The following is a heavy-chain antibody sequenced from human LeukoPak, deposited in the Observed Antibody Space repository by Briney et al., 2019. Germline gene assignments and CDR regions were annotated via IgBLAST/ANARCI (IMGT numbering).Heavy chain of an antibody. CDR3: ARGYSSGWLHFDY. Sequence: SETLSLTCTVSGGSISSYYWSWIRQPPGKGLEWIGYIYYSGSTNYNPSLKSRVTISVDTSKTQFSLKLSSVTAADTAVYYCARGYSSGWLHFDYWGQGTLVTVSS. CDR1: GGSISSYY. CDR2: IYYSGST. J-gene: IGHJ4*02. D-gene: IGHD6-19*01. V-gene: IGHV4-59*01.